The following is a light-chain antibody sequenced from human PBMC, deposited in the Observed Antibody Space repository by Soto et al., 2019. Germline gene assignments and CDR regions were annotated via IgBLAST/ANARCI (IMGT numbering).Light chain of an antibody. CDR3: FSFTTTSTHV. J-gene: IGLJ1*01. V-gene: IGLV2-14*02. CDR1: SGYVGTYSL. CDR2: EGH. Sequence: QSALAQPASVSGSPGQSITISCTGASGYVGTYSLVSWYQQHPGKAPKVVIYEGHKRPSGVPDRFSGSTSVNTASLTISGLQTDDEAEYFCFSFTTTSTHVFGTGTKLTVL.